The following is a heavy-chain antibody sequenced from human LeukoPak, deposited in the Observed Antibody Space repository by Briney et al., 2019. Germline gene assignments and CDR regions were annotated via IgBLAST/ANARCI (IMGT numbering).Heavy chain of an antibody. Sequence: ASVKVSCKASGYTFTTYAINWVRQAPGQGLEWMGWINTNTGNXTXAXXFPGRFVFSLDTSVSTAYLQISSLKAEDTAVYYCAXAXXXGATLGXDYWGQGTLVTVSS. D-gene: IGHD1-26*01. CDR1: GYTFTTYA. CDR2: INTNTGNX. CDR3: AXAXXXGATLGXDY. V-gene: IGHV7-4-1*02. J-gene: IGHJ4*02.